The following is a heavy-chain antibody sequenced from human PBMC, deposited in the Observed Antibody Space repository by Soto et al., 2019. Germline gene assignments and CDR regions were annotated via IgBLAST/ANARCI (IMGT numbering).Heavy chain of an antibody. Sequence: LRLSCVASGVPCIRSFSCWVRQSPGKGLEWVANINQDGGGTYYVDSVEGRFTISRDNAKDSLYLQMNSLRGEDTAVYYCARYFRGSGRYFFDYWGQGTLVTVSS. D-gene: IGHD6-19*01. J-gene: IGHJ4*02. V-gene: IGHV3-7*03. CDR2: INQDGGGT. CDR1: GVPCIRSF. CDR3: ARYFRGSGRYFFDY.